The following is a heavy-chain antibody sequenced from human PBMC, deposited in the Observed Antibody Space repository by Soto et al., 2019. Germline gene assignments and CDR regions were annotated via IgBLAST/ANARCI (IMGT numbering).Heavy chain of an antibody. Sequence: SETLSLTCTVSGGSISSYYWSWIRQPPGKGLEWIGYIYYSGSTNYNPSLKSRVTISVDTSKNQFSLKLSSVTAADTAVYYCASHNYGDYYFDYWGQGTLVTVSS. D-gene: IGHD4-17*01. J-gene: IGHJ4*02. V-gene: IGHV4-59*08. CDR1: GGSISSYY. CDR2: IYYSGST. CDR3: ASHNYGDYYFDY.